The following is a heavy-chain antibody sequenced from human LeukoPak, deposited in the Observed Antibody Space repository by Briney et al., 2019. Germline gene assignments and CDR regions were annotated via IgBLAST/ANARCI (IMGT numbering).Heavy chain of an antibody. Sequence: ASGPTLVKPTQTLTLTCTFSGFSLSTSGVGVGWIRQPPGKALEWLALIYWNDDKRYSPSLKSRLTITKDTSKNQVVLTMTNMDPVDTATYYCAHGYSGYSSSWYWRYWGQGTLVTVSS. CDR1: GFSLSTSGVG. CDR3: AHGYSGYSSSWYWRY. CDR2: IYWNDDK. J-gene: IGHJ4*02. V-gene: IGHV2-5*01. D-gene: IGHD6-13*01.